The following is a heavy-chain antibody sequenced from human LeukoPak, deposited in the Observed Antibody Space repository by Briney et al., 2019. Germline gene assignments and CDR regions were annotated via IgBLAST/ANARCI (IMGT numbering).Heavy chain of an antibody. CDR1: RYSFDSYA. D-gene: IGHD6-13*01. Sequence: GGSLRLFCEGSRYSFDSYAMTWVRQAPGKGLEWVSSINGGGDITYYAESVKGRFTVSRDNSKNTLFLQMNSLRAEDTAVFYCAKRYGDSTGWFFDFWGQGSLVTVSS. CDR3: AKRYGDSTGWFFDF. CDR2: INGGGDIT. V-gene: IGHV3-23*01. J-gene: IGHJ4*02.